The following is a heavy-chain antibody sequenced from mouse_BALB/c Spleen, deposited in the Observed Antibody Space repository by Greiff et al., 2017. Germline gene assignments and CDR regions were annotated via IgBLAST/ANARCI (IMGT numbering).Heavy chain of an antibody. CDR3: ARGGLRYAMDY. Sequence: QVQLQQSGAELVRPGTSVKMSCKAAGYTFTNYWIGWVKQRTGNGLDWIGDIYPGGGYPNYNEKFKGKATLTADPSSSTAYMQLSSLTSEDSAISYCARGGLRYAMDYWGQGTSVTVAS. J-gene: IGHJ4*01. D-gene: IGHD1-1*01. CDR2: IYPGGGYP. V-gene: IGHV1-63*02. CDR1: GYTFTNYW.